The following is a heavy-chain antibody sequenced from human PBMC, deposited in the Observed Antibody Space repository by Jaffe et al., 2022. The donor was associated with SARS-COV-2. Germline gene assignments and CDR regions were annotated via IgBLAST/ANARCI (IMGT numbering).Heavy chain of an antibody. D-gene: IGHD5-12*01. CDR1: GGTFSSYA. V-gene: IGHV1-69*01. CDR3: ARVRDGYNLWAPYYFDY. J-gene: IGHJ4*02. Sequence: QVQLVQSGAEVKKPGSSVKVSCKASGGTFSSYAISWVRQAPGQGLEWMGGIIPIFGTANYAQKFQGRVTITADESTSTAYMELSSLRSEDTAVYYCARVRDGYNLWAPYYFDYWGQGTLVTVSS. CDR2: IIPIFGTA.